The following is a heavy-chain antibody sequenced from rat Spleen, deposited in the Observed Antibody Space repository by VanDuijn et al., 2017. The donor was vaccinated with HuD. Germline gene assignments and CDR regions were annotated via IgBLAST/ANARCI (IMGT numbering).Heavy chain of an antibody. CDR2: ISYDGSST. D-gene: IGHD3-4*01. Sequence: EVQLVESGGDLVQPGRSLKLSCAASGFTFSNYDMAWVRQAPKKGLEWVATISYDGSSTNYRDSVKGRFTISRDNAKSTLYLQMDSLRSEDTATYYCARGNPGVMDAWGQGASVTVSS. CDR3: ARGNPGVMDA. V-gene: IGHV5-7*01. CDR1: GFTFSNYD. J-gene: IGHJ4*01.